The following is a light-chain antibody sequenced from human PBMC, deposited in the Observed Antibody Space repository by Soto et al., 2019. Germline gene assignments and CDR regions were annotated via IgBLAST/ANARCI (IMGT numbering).Light chain of an antibody. CDR1: QTISSNN. CDR3: QQYGDSPLT. CDR2: SAA. Sequence: EIVLTQSPGTLSLSPGERATLSCRASQTISSNNLAWYQHKPGQAPRLLIYSAASRATGITDRISGSGSGTYFTLTSSRLEPEDFAVYHCQQYGDSPLTFGGGTKVEIK. J-gene: IGKJ4*01. V-gene: IGKV3-20*01.